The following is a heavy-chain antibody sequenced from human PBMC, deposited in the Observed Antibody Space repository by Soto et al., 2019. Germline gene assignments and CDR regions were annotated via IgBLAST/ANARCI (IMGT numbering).Heavy chain of an antibody. D-gene: IGHD2-8*01. V-gene: IGHV4-4*07. CDR3: AGGMGRYFYL. Sequence: SETLSLTCAISGDSIGNFYWSWIRQPAGKGLESLGRLSASGRTNYSPSLQSRVTMSLDRSKNRFSLRLTSVSAADTAVYFCAGGMGRYFYLWGRGTLVTVS. CDR2: LSASGRT. CDR1: GDSIGNFY. J-gene: IGHJ2*01.